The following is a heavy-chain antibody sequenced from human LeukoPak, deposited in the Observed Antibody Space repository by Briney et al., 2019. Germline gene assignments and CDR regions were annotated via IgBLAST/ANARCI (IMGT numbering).Heavy chain of an antibody. Sequence: GGSLRLSCAASGFTFSSYAMSWVRQAPGKGLEWVLAISGSGGSTYYADSVKGRFTISRDNSKNTLYLQMNSLRAEDTAVYYCAKVQWFGGSFDYWGQGTLVTVSS. J-gene: IGHJ4*02. CDR1: GFTFSSYA. CDR2: ISGSGGST. D-gene: IGHD3-16*01. CDR3: AKVQWFGGSFDY. V-gene: IGHV3-23*01.